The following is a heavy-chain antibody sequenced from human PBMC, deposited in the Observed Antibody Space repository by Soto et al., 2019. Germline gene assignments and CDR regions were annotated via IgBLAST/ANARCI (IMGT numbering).Heavy chain of an antibody. CDR2: ISHSGTS. CDR3: ARVVLTITRGAFDA. CDR1: GGSISSSHW. J-gene: IGHJ3*01. D-gene: IGHD3-9*01. Sequence: QVQLQESGPGLVKPSGTLSLTCAVSGGSISSSHWWTWVRQSPGKGLEYIGEISHSGTSNSNPSLKSRVTLSLDKSKNHFSLTLTSVTAAYTAVYYCARVVLTITRGAFDAWGQGTLVIVSS. V-gene: IGHV4-4*02.